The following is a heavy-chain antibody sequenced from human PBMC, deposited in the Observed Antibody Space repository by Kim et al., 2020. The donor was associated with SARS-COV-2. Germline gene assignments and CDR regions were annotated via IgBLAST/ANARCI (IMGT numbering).Heavy chain of an antibody. CDR3: ASNTAAAGN. CDR1: GFTFRTFW. J-gene: IGHJ4*02. D-gene: IGHD6-13*01. Sequence: GGSLRLSCAASGFTFRTFWMHWVRQAPGKGLVWVSRINSDGNLISYADSVKGRFTISRDNAKNMLYLQMNSLTAEDTAVYYCASNTAAAGNWGQGTLVTVSS. V-gene: IGHV3-74*01. CDR2: INSDGNLI.